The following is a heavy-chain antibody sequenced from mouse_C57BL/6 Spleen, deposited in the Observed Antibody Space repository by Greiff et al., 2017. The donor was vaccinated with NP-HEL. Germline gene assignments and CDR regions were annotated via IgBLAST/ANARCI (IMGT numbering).Heavy chain of an antibody. J-gene: IGHJ1*03. CDR2: ISSGGSYT. CDR3: ARIEAKVGYFDV. Sequence: EVQGVESGGDLVKPGGSLKLSCAASGFTFSSYGMSWVRQTPDKRLEWVATISSGGSYTYYPDSVKGRFTISRDNAKNTLYLQMSSLKSEDTAMYYCARIEAKVGYFDVWGTGTTVTVSS. V-gene: IGHV5-6*01. CDR1: GFTFSSYG. D-gene: IGHD3-2*02.